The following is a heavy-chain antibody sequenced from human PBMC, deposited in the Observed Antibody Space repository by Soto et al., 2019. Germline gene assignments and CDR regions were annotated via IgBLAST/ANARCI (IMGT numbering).Heavy chain of an antibody. J-gene: IGHJ4*02. CDR2: IHPSGGYT. CDR3: AGGGGIGVGTTPYDQ. V-gene: IGHV1-46*03. CDR1: GYTFTSYY. D-gene: IGHD2-21*02. Sequence: ASVTVSCKASGYTFTSYYMNWVRQAPGQGLEWRGIIHPSGGYTTYEQRFLGRVTMTSDTSTSTVHMELGSLTSEDTAVYYCAGGGGIGVGTTPYDQWGQGTPVIVSS.